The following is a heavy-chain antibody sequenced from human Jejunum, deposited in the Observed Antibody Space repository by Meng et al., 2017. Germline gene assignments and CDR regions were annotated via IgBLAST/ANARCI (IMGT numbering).Heavy chain of an antibody. CDR3: AKGGRAVTTPWDY. Sequence: GLEWVAVISYDASNKYYADSVKGRFTISRDNSKNTLYLQMNSLRAEDTAVYYCAKGGRAVTTPWDYWGQGTLVTVSS. J-gene: IGHJ4*02. V-gene: IGHV3-30*18. D-gene: IGHD4-17*01. CDR2: ISYDASNK.